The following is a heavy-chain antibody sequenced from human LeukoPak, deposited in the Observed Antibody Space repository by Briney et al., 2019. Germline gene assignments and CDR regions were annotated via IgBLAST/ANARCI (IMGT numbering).Heavy chain of an antibody. CDR2: LTGGGGGT. CDR1: GCTFSTYA. D-gene: IGHD1-14*01. J-gene: IGHJ4*02. V-gene: IGHV3-23*01. CDR3: AKDKGAVTGTFDY. Sequence: GGSLRLSCAASGCTFSTYAMSWVRQAPGKGLEWVSGLTGGGGGTSYADSVKGRFTISRDNSKNTLYLQMNSLRAEDTAVYYCAKDKGAVTGTFDYWGQGTLVTVSS.